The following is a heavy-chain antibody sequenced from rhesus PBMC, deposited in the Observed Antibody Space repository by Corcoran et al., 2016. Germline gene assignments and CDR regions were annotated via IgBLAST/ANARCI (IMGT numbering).Heavy chain of an antibody. J-gene: IGHJ4*01. CDR3: AKAAAAAGTVDY. CDR2: INSGGGST. CDR1: GFTFSSYW. D-gene: IGHD6-31*01. V-gene: IGHV3S25*01. Sequence: EVQLVESGGGLAKPGGPLRLSCAASGFTFSSYWMNWVRQAPGKGLAWVSAINSGGGSTYYAGSVKDRFTSSRDNSKNTLSLQMNSLRAEDTAVYYCAKAAAAAGTVDYWGQGVLVTVSS.